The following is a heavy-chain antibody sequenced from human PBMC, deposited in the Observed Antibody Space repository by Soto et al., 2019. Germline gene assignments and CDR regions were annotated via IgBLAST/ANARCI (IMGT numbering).Heavy chain of an antibody. V-gene: IGHV3-30*03. Sequence: QVQLVESGGGVVQPGRSLRLSCAASESTFSNSGMHWVRQAPGKGLKWVAVISNDGSDKYYADSVKGRFTISRENSKKTLCLQMNSLRPEDTAVYYWARAPRGFSAYDASLQIDSWGQGTLVTVSS. CDR3: ARAPRGFSAYDASLQIDS. CDR2: ISNDGSDK. J-gene: IGHJ4*02. CDR1: ESTFSNSG. D-gene: IGHD5-12*01.